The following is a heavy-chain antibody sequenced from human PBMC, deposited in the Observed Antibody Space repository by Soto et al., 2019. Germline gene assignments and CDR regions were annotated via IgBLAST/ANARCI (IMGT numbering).Heavy chain of an antibody. CDR1: GGSINTGSYY. Sequence: QLQLQESGPRLVKPSETLSLTCTVSGGSINTGSYYWGWIRQPPGKGLEWIGSVYYSGSTYYNPSLKSRVTTSVDTSKNQFSLNLTSVTAADTAVYYCARIYNAWPEYWGQGTLVTVSS. J-gene: IGHJ4*02. D-gene: IGHD1-1*01. V-gene: IGHV4-39*01. CDR2: VYYSGST. CDR3: ARIYNAWPEY.